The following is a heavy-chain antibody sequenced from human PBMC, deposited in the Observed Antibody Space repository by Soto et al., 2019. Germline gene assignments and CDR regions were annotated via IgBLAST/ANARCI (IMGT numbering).Heavy chain of an antibody. CDR1: GFTFSSYG. J-gene: IGHJ6*02. CDR2: IRYDGSNK. V-gene: IGHV3-33*01. CDR3: ARDSGYYDFWAAMDV. D-gene: IGHD3-3*01. Sequence: PGGSLRLSCAASGFTFSSYGMHWVRQAPGKGLEWVAVIRYDGSNKYYADSVKGRFTISRDNSKNTLYLQMNSLRAEDTAVYYCARDSGYYDFWAAMDVWGQGTTVTVSS.